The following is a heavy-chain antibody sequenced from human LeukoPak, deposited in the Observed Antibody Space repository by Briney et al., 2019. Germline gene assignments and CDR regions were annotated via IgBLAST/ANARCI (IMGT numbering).Heavy chain of an antibody. Sequence: GGSLRLSCAASGFTFSSYSMNWVRQAPGKGLEWVSYISSSSTIYYADSVKGRFTISRDNAKNSLYLQMNSLRAEDTAVYYCARFQENWTLDYWGQGTLVTVSS. CDR1: GFTFSSYS. CDR2: ISSSSTI. CDR3: ARFQENWTLDY. D-gene: IGHD1-1*01. V-gene: IGHV3-48*01. J-gene: IGHJ4*02.